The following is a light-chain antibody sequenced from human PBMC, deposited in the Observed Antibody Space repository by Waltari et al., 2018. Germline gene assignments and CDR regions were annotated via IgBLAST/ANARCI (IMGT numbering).Light chain of an antibody. CDR1: QSVSSN. Sequence: EIVMTQSPATLSVSPGERATLSCRASQSVSSNLAWYQQKPGQAPRLLIYGASTRATGIPARFSGSGSGTEFTLTISNLQSEDFAVYYCQQYNNWPPLTFGGGTEVEIK. V-gene: IGKV3-15*01. J-gene: IGKJ4*01. CDR3: QQYNNWPPLT. CDR2: GAS.